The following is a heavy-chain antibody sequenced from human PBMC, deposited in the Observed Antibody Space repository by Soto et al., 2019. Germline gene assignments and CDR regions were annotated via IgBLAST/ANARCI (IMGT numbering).Heavy chain of an antibody. V-gene: IGHV3-23*01. CDR1: GFTFNSYA. CDR2: ISGSGGST. Sequence: GGSLRLSCVASGFTFNSYAMSWVRQAPGKGLEWVSAISGSGGSTYYADSVKGRFTISRDNSKNTLYLQMNSLRAEDTAVYYCAKSLTLVATTYFDYWGQGTLVTVSS. CDR3: AKSLTLVATTYFDY. J-gene: IGHJ4*02. D-gene: IGHD5-12*01.